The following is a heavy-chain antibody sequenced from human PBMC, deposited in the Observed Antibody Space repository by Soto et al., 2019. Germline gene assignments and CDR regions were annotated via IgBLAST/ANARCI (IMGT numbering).Heavy chain of an antibody. V-gene: IGHV3-33*01. D-gene: IGHD1-26*01. J-gene: IGHJ4*02. Sequence: GPLRLSCAASVFTFSSYGMHWVREAPGKGLEWVAVIWYDGSNKYYADSVKGRFTISRDNSKNTLYLQMNSLRAEDTAVYYCARDPPNSGSYYDYGSDYWGQGTLVTVSS. CDR1: VFTFSSYG. CDR3: ARDPPNSGSYYDYGSDY. CDR2: IWYDGSNK.